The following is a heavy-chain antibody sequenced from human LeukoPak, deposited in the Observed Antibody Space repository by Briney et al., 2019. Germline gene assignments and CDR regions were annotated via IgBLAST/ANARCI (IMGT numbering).Heavy chain of an antibody. D-gene: IGHD4-23*01. Sequence: GRSLRLSCAASGFKFSEYYMSWIRQAPGKGLECVSSISNGGTTIYYADSVKGRFTISRDNAKNSLYLQMNSLRAEDTAMYYCARDPTLGGNLFQWGKGTLVTVSS. V-gene: IGHV3-11*04. J-gene: IGHJ4*02. CDR1: GFKFSEYY. CDR3: ARDPTLGGNLFQ. CDR2: ISNGGTTI.